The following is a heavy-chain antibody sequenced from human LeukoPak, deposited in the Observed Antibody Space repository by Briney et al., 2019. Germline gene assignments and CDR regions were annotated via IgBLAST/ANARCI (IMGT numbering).Heavy chain of an antibody. J-gene: IGHJ3*02. CDR3: ANFDEDIVVVPAAIGAFDI. V-gene: IGHV3-23*01. CDR2: ISGSAGST. D-gene: IGHD2-2*02. CDR1: GFTFSSYA. Sequence: GGSLRLSCAASGFTFSSYAMSWVRQAPGKGLEWVSAISGSAGSTYYADSVKGRFTISRDNSKNTLYLQMNSLRAEDTAVYYCANFDEDIVVVPAAIGAFDIWGQGTMVTVSS.